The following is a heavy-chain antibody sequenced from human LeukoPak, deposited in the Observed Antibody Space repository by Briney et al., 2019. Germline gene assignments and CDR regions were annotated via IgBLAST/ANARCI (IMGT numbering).Heavy chain of an antibody. J-gene: IGHJ3*02. D-gene: IGHD3-22*01. CDR1: GYTFTGYF. Sequence: ASVKVSCKSSGYTFTGYFMHWVRQAPGQGLEWMGCINPNSGDTSYAQKFQGRVTMTRDTSVSTANMELSSLTSDDTALYYCARGRSSGTSYAAFNIWGQGTMVTVSS. CDR2: INPNSGDT. CDR3: ARGRSSGTSYAAFNI. V-gene: IGHV1-2*02.